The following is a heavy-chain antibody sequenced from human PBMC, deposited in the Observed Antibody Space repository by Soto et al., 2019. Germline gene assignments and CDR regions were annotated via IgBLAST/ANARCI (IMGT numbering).Heavy chain of an antibody. CDR1: GGSMISYY. Sequence: SETLSLTCTVSGGSMISYYWSWIRQPPGKGLEWIGYNYYSGSTNYNPSLKSRVTISVDTSKNQFSLKLSSVTAADTAVYYCARVWGGAFDIWGQGTMVTVSS. CDR2: NYYSGST. D-gene: IGHD3-10*01. J-gene: IGHJ3*02. CDR3: ARVWGGAFDI. V-gene: IGHV4-59*01.